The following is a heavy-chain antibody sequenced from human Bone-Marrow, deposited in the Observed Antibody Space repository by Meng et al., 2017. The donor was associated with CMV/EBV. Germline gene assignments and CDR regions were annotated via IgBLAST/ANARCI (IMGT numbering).Heavy chain of an antibody. CDR3: ARDLSDCSSTSCYYYYYYGMDV. V-gene: IGHV3-21*01. CDR2: ISSSSSYI. J-gene: IGHJ6*02. Sequence: GEYLKISCAASGFTFSSYSMNWVRQAPGKGLEWVSSISSSSSYIYYADSVKGRFTISRDNAKNSLYLQMNSLRAEDTAVYYCARDLSDCSSTSCYYYYYYGMDVWGQGTTVTVSS. D-gene: IGHD2-2*01. CDR1: GFTFSSYS.